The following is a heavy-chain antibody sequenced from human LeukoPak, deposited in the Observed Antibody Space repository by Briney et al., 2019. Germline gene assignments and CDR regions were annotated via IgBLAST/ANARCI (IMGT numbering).Heavy chain of an antibody. CDR2: ISNNGGYT. CDR1: GFTFSSSA. J-gene: IGHJ2*01. Sequence: GGSLRLSCAASGFTFSSSAMSWVRQAPGKGLEWVSAISNNGGYTYYADSVQGRFTISRDNSKSTLCLQMNSLRAEDTAVYFCAKGPRAGLRYWYFDLWGRGSLVTVSS. D-gene: IGHD2-21*02. V-gene: IGHV3-23*01. CDR3: AKGPRAGLRYWYFDL.